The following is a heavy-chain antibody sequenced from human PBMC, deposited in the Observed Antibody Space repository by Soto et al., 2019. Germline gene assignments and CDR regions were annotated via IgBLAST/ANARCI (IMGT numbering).Heavy chain of an antibody. CDR1: GASIITDDYF. D-gene: IGHD4-17*01. J-gene: IGHJ4*02. Sequence: SETLSLTCTVSGASIITDDYFWVWIRQSPRRGLELIGSISYSGRTYDNPSLQSRVTISIDASKNQFSLKLTSVTTADTAVYYCARRRASDYGGNHHPYYFDRWGQGALVTVS. CDR3: ARRRASDYGGNHHPYYFDR. V-gene: IGHV4-39*01. CDR2: ISYSGRT.